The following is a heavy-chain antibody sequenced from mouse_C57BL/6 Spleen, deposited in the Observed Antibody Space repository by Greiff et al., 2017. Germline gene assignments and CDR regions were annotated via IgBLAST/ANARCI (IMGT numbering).Heavy chain of an antibody. Sequence: QVQLQQPGAELVRPGSSVKLSCKASGYAFTSYWMDWVKQRPGQGLEWIGNIYPSDSETHYNQKFKDKATLTVDKSSSTAYMQLSSLTSEDSAVYYCAREGDSSGFFDYWGQGTTLTVSS. CDR2: IYPSDSET. CDR1: GYAFTSYW. CDR3: AREGDSSGFFDY. D-gene: IGHD3-2*02. V-gene: IGHV1-61*01. J-gene: IGHJ2*01.